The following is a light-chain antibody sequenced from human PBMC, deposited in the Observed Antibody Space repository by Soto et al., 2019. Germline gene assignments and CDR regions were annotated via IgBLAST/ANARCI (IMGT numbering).Light chain of an antibody. CDR3: QQYNNWPPWT. CDR1: QSVSSN. Sequence: EIVMTQSPATLSVSPGERATLSCRASQSVSSNLAWYLQKPGQAPRLLIYGASTRATGIPARFSGSGSGTVFTLTISSLQSEDFAVYYCQQYNNWPPWTFGQGTKVEIK. V-gene: IGKV3-15*01. CDR2: GAS. J-gene: IGKJ1*01.